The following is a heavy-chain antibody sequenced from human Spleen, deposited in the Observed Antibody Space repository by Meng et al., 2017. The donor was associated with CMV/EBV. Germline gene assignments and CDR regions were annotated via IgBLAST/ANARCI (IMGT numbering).Heavy chain of an antibody. CDR2: IWYDGSNE. CDR1: GFTFSNYG. CDR3: ARGFLEWLYDAFDI. V-gene: IGHV3-33*01. D-gene: IGHD3-3*01. J-gene: IGHJ3*02. Sequence: GGSLRLSCAASGFTFSNYGMHWVRQAPGKGLEWVALIWYDGSNEYYADSVRGRFTISRDNSKNTLYLQMNSLRAEDTAVYYCARGFLEWLYDAFDIWGQGTMVTVSS.